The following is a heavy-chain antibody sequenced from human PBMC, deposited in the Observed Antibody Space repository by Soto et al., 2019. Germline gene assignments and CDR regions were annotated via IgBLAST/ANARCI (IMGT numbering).Heavy chain of an antibody. J-gene: IGHJ3*02. D-gene: IGHD6-6*01. V-gene: IGHV3-23*01. CDR3: ARRAFGSSRSFDI. CDR2: ISDSGGLT. Sequence: GFLRLSFAASGFAFSSHPMSWVRQAPERGLEWVSGISDSGGLTYNADSVKGRFTISRDNSKNTLYLQMNSLRAEDTALYYCARRAFGSSRSFDIWGQGTMVTVSS. CDR1: GFAFSSHP.